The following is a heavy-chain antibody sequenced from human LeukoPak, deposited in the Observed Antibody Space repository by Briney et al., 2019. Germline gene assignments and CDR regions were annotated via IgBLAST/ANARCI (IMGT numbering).Heavy chain of an antibody. CDR2: INHSGST. CDR1: GGSFSGYY. J-gene: IGHJ6*02. Sequence: SETLSLTCAVYGGSFSGYYWSWIRQPPGKGLEWIGEINHSGSTNYNPSLKSRVTISVDTSKNQFSLKLSSVTAADTAVYYCARGPPQSGMGVWGQGTTVTVSS. CDR3: ARGPPQSGMGV. V-gene: IGHV4-34*01.